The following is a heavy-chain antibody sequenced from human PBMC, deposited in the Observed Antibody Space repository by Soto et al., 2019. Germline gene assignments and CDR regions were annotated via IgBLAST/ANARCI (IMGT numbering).Heavy chain of an antibody. D-gene: IGHD1-26*01. CDR2: ISYDGSNK. Sequence: QVQLVESGGGVVQPGRSLRLSCAASGFTFSSYAMHWVRQAPGKGLEWVAVISYDGSNKYYADSVKGRFTISRDNSKNTLYLQMNSLRAEDTAVYYCARASPELLFDYWGQGTPVTVSS. V-gene: IGHV3-30-3*01. J-gene: IGHJ4*02. CDR1: GFTFSSYA. CDR3: ARASPELLFDY.